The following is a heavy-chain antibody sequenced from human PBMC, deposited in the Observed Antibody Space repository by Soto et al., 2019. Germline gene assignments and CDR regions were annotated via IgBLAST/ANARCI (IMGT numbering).Heavy chain of an antibody. CDR2: ISGGGDTT. D-gene: IGHD2-8*01. V-gene: IGHV3-23*01. J-gene: IGHJ4*02. Sequence: EVQLLESGGGLVQPGGSLRLTCAASGFTFSSYGISRIRLSPGKGLEWVSVISGGGDTTYYTPSVKGRFTISRDDFRNSLYLQMNSLRTEDTAIYYCAKLRDFVVLPAGILDYWGPGNLVTVSS. CDR1: GFTFSSYG. CDR3: AKLRDFVVLPAGILDY.